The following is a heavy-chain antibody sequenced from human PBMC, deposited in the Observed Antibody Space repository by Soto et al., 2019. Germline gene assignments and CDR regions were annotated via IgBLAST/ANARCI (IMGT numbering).Heavy chain of an antibody. J-gene: IGHJ6*02. V-gene: IGHV4-30-4*01. Sequence: QVQLQESGPGLVKPSQTLSLICTVSGGSISSGDYYWSWIRQPPGKGLEWIGYIYYSGSNYYNPSLKSRVTISIDTSKNQFSLNVSAVTAADTAVYYCARVFRGCIGTSCYANYIDVWGRGTTVTVSS. CDR1: GGSISSGDYY. CDR3: ARVFRGCIGTSCYANYIDV. CDR2: IYYSGSN. D-gene: IGHD2-2*01.